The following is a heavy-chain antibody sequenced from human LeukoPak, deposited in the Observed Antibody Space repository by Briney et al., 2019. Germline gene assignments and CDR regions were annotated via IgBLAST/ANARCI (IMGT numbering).Heavy chain of an antibody. CDR3: AKRIFPAYFDY. D-gene: IGHD3-3*01. CDR2: LYYSGNT. CDR1: GGSISTDY. V-gene: IGHV4-59*01. Sequence: SETLSLTCTVSGGSISTDYWSWIRQPPGKGLEWIGYLYYSGNTNYNPSLKDRVTISVDTSKNQFSLNLSSVTAADTAVYYCAKRIFPAYFDYWGQGTLVTVSS. J-gene: IGHJ4*02.